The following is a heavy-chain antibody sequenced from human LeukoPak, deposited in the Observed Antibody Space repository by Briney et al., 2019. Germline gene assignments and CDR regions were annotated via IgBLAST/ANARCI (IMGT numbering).Heavy chain of an antibody. CDR2: IWYDGSNK. CDR1: GFTFSSYG. V-gene: IGHV3-33*01. J-gene: IGHJ4*02. Sequence: PGGSLRLSCAASGFTFSSYGMHWVRQAPGKGLEWVAAIWYDGSNKYYADSVKGRFTISRDNSKNTLYLQMNSLRAEDTAVYYCARAPVGREYYFDYWGQGTLVTVSS. CDR3: ARAPVGREYYFDY.